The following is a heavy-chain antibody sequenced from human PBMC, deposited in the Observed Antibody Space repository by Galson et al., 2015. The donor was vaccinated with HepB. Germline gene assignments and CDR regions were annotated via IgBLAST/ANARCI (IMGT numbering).Heavy chain of an antibody. CDR1: GYTFTSYY. Sequence: SVKVSCKASGYTFTSYYMHWVRQAPGQGLEWMGIINPSGGSTSYAQKFQGRVTMTRDTSPSTVYMELSSLRSEDTAVYCCARAEGYCSGGSCYSCDYWGQGTLVTVSS. CDR2: INPSGGST. J-gene: IGHJ4*02. V-gene: IGHV1-46*01. D-gene: IGHD2-15*01. CDR3: ARAEGYCSGGSCYSCDY.